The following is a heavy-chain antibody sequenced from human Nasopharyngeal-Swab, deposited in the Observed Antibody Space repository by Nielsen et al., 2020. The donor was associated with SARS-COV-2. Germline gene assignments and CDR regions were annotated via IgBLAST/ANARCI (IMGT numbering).Heavy chain of an antibody. J-gene: IGHJ6*02. V-gene: IGHV4-39*01. CDR3: ARLPWTYYYDSSGFYSRYYYYGMDV. CDR2: IYYSGST. D-gene: IGHD3-22*01. Sequence: SETLSLTCTVSGGSISSSSYYWGWIRQPPGTGLVWSGSIYYSGSTYYNPSLKSRVTISVDTSKNQFSLKLSSVTAADTAVYYCARLPWTYYYDSSGFYSRYYYYGMDVWGQGTTVTVSS. CDR1: GGSISSSSYY.